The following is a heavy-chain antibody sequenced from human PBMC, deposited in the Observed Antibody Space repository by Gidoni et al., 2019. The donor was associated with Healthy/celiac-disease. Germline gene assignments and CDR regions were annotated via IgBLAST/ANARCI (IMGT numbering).Heavy chain of an antibody. CDR1: GFTFSSYS. J-gene: IGHJ6*02. CDR2: ISSISSYI. CDR3: ARADYDFWSGYYGVYYYGMDV. V-gene: IGHV3-21*01. D-gene: IGHD3-3*01. Sequence: EVQLVESGGGLVKPGGSLRVSCAASGFTFSSYSMHWVRQAPGKGLEWVSSISSISSYIYYADSVKCRFTISRDNAKNSLYLQMNSLRAEDTAVYYCARADYDFWSGYYGVYYYGMDVWGQGTTVTVSS.